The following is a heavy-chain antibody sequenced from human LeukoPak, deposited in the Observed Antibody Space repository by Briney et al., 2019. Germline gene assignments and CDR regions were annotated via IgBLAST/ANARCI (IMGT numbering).Heavy chain of an antibody. CDR2: TYSGGTT. V-gene: IGHV3-66*01. CDR3: ASQTYCSGGTCSGFFDC. D-gene: IGHD2-15*01. Sequence: GGSLRLSCAASGFTFSSYTMNWVRQAPGKGLEWASVTYSGGTTYYADSVKGRFTISRDDSKNTLYLQMNSLRAEDSAVYYCASQTYCSGGTCSGFFDCWGQGTLVTVSS. J-gene: IGHJ4*02. CDR1: GFTFSSYT.